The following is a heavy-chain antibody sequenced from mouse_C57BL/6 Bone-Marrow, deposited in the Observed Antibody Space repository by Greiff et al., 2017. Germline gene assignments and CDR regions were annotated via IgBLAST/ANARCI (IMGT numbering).Heavy chain of an antibody. Sequence: VQLQQSGAELVRPGASVKLSCTASGFNIKDDYMHWVKQRPEQGLEWIGWIDPENGDTEYASQFQGKATITADTSSNTAYLQLSSLTSEDTAVYYCTTLFAYWGQGTLITVSA. J-gene: IGHJ3*01. CDR1: GFNIKDDY. V-gene: IGHV14-4*01. CDR3: TTLFAY. CDR2: IDPENGDT.